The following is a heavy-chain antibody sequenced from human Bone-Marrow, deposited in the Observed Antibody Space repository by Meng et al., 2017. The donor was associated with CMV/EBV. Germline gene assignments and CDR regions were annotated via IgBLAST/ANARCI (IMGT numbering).Heavy chain of an antibody. J-gene: IGHJ6*02. Sequence: GGSLRLSCAASGFTFSSYAMSWVRQAPGKGLEWVANIKQDGSEKYYVDSVKGRFTISRDNAKNSLYLQMNSLRAEDTAVYYCARDGGDRAKKPNYGMDVWGQGTTVTVSS. D-gene: IGHD3-10*01. CDR1: GFTFSSYA. V-gene: IGHV3-7*01. CDR2: IKQDGSEK. CDR3: ARDGGDRAKKPNYGMDV.